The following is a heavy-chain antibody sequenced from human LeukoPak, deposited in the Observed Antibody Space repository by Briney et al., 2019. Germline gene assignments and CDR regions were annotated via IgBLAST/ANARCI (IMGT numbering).Heavy chain of an antibody. V-gene: IGHV4-4*02. D-gene: IGHD1-26*01. Sequence: SETLSLTCAVSGGSISSSNWWNWVRQPPGKGLEWIGEIYHSGSTNYNPSLKSRVTISVDKSKNQFSLKLTSVTAADTAVYYCAREVPPLQGTYFTGAFDIWGQGTMVTVSS. CDR1: GGSISSSNW. CDR2: IYHSGST. CDR3: AREVPPLQGTYFTGAFDI. J-gene: IGHJ3*02.